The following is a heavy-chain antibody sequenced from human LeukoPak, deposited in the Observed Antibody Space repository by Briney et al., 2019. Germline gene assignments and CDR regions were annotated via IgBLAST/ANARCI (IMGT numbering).Heavy chain of an antibody. CDR3: ARSGYGPEKMVRGVSPNWFDP. V-gene: IGHV4-31*03. Sequence: SETLSLTCTVSGGSISSGGYYWSWIRQHPGKGLEWIGYIYYSGSTYYNPSLKSRVTISVDTSKNQFSLKLSSVTAADTAVYYCARSGYGPEKMVRGVSPNWFDPWGQGTLVTVSS. J-gene: IGHJ5*02. CDR1: GGSISSGGYY. CDR2: IYYSGST. D-gene: IGHD3-10*01.